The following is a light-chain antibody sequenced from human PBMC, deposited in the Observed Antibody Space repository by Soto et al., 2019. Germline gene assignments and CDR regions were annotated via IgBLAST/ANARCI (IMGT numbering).Light chain of an antibody. Sequence: QSVLNQPSSVSGSPGQSITISFPGTSSDVGNYNLVSWYQQHPGKAPKLMIYDVSKRPSGVSNRFSGSKSGNTASLTISGLQADDEADYYCYSYAGASYVFGTGTRSPS. V-gene: IGLV2-23*02. CDR1: SSDVGNYNL. CDR2: DVS. CDR3: YSYAGASYV. J-gene: IGLJ1*01.